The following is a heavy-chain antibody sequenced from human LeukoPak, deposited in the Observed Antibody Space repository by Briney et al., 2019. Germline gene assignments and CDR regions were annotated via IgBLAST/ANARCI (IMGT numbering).Heavy chain of an antibody. Sequence: ASVTVSCKASGYTFTSYGISWVRQAPGQGLEWMGWISAYNGNTNYAQKLQGRVTMTTDTSTSTAYMELRSLRSDDTAVYYCARGYYDILTGYYSDYWGQGTLVTVSS. CDR1: GYTFTSYG. V-gene: IGHV1-18*01. D-gene: IGHD3-9*01. CDR2: ISAYNGNT. J-gene: IGHJ4*02. CDR3: ARGYYDILTGYYSDY.